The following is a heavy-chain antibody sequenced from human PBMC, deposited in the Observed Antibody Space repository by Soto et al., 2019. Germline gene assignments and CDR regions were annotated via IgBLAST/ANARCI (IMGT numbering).Heavy chain of an antibody. CDR1: DGSISSYS. CDR2: IVYTGGT. J-gene: IGHJ1*01. V-gene: IGHV4-59*13. Sequence: SVTLSLTCTVSDGSISSYSWSCIRQPPGKGLEWIGDIVYTGGTNYNPSLKSRVTILVDTSKNQFSLTLTSVTAADTAVYYCASGYYERIIWGIPEYFQHWSQGTLVTVSS. D-gene: IGHD3-22*01. CDR3: ASGYYERIIWGIPEYFQH.